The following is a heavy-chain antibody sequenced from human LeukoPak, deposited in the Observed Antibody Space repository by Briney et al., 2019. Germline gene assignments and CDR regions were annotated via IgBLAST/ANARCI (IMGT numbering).Heavy chain of an antibody. Sequence: ASVTVSFKASGYTFTSYDINWVRQATGQGLEWMGWMNPNNGNTGYAQKFQGRVTMTRNTSISTAYMELSSLRSEDTAVYYCARRNKATIFGVVIQPMYYMDVWGKRTTVTVSS. CDR1: GYTFTSYD. D-gene: IGHD3-3*01. V-gene: IGHV1-8*01. CDR3: ARRNKATIFGVVIQPMYYMDV. CDR2: MNPNNGNT. J-gene: IGHJ6*03.